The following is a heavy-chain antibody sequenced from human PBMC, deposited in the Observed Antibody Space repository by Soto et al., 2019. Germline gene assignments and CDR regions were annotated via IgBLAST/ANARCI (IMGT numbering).Heavy chain of an antibody. V-gene: IGHV4-4*07. CDR1: GGSISSYY. Sequence: SETLSLTCAVSGGSISSYYWSWIRQPAGKGLEWIGRVYTSGSTDYNPSLKSRVTMSVDTSKNQFSLKLSSLTAADMAVYYCARGGSSNWHAFDIWGQGTMVTVSS. CDR3: ARGGSSNWHAFDI. J-gene: IGHJ3*02. D-gene: IGHD6-13*01. CDR2: VYTSGST.